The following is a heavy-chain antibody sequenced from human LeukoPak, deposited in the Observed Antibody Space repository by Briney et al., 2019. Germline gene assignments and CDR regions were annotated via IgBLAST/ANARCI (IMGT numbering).Heavy chain of an antibody. V-gene: IGHV3-23*01. Sequence: GGSLRLSCAASGSTFSSYAMSWVRQAPGKGLEWVSAISGSGGSTYCADSVKGRFTISRDNSKNTLYLQMNSLRAEDTAVYYCAKNGGSYGYYFDYWGQGTLVTVSS. CDR2: ISGSGGST. D-gene: IGHD1-26*01. J-gene: IGHJ4*02. CDR3: AKNGGSYGYYFDY. CDR1: GSTFSSYA.